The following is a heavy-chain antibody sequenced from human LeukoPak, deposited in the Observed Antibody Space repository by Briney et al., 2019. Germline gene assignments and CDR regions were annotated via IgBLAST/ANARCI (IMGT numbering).Heavy chain of an antibody. CDR1: GFTFSSFW. Sequence: GGSLRLSCAASGFTFSSFWMTWVRQAPGQGLEWAANIKQDGSEKFYLDSVKGRFTVSRDNAKNSLFLQMDSLRAEDTAVFYCARGPATYNWNYFFDFWGQGTLVTVS. V-gene: IGHV3-7*04. D-gene: IGHD1-7*01. CDR2: IKQDGSEK. J-gene: IGHJ4*02. CDR3: ARGPATYNWNYFFDF.